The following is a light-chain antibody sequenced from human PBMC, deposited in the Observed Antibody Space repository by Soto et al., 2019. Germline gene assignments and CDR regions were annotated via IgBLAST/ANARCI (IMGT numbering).Light chain of an antibody. CDR1: SSDVGGYNY. Sequence: QSALTQPASVSGSPGQSITMSCTGTSSDVGGYNYVSWYQQHPGKVPKFMIYDVSNRPSGVSNRFSGSKSGNTASLTISGLQAEDEADYYCSSYTSSSTLGHVVFGGGTKLTVL. J-gene: IGLJ2*01. CDR3: SSYTSSSTLGHVV. V-gene: IGLV2-14*01. CDR2: DVS.